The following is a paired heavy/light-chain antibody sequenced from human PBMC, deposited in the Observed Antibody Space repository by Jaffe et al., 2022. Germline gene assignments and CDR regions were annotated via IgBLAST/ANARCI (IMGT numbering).Heavy chain of an antibody. CDR3: ARVTVAGFDY. J-gene: IGHJ4*02. CDR2: IIPIFGTA. Sequence: QVQLVQSGAEVKKPGSSVKVSCKASGGTFSSYAISWVRQAPGQGLEWMGGIIPIFGTANYAQKFQGRVTITADESTSTAYMELSSLRSEDTAVYYCARVTVAGFDYWGQGTLVTVSS. V-gene: IGHV1-69*01. CDR1: GGTFSSYA. D-gene: IGHD6-19*01.
Light chain of an antibody. V-gene: IGKV1-6*01. Sequence: AIQMTQSPSSLSASVGDRVTITCRASQGIRNDLGWYQQKPGKAPKLLIYAASSLQSGVPSRFSGSGSGTDFTLTISSLQPEDFATYYCLQDYNYPLTFGPGTKVDIK. J-gene: IGKJ3*01. CDR2: AAS. CDR1: QGIRND. CDR3: LQDYNYPLT.